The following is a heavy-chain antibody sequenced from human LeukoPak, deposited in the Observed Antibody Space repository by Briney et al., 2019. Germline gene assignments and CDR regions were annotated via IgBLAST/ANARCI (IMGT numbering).Heavy chain of an antibody. D-gene: IGHD5-18*01. V-gene: IGHV4-34*01. Sequence: TPETLSLTCAVYGGSFSGYYWSWIRQPPGKGLEWIGEINHSGSTNYNPSLKSRVTISVDTSKNQFSLKLSSVTAADTAVYYCARDVGGYNYGYSLDYWGQGTLVSISS. CDR3: ARDVGGYNYGYSLDY. CDR1: GGSFSGYY. CDR2: INHSGST. J-gene: IGHJ4*02.